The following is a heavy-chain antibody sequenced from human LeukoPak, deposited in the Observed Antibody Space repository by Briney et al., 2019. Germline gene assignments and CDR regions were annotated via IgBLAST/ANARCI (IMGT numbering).Heavy chain of an antibody. CDR2: IYTSGST. CDR3: ARDYHDSSGYYYYYYMDV. CDR1: GGSISSYY. V-gene: IGHV4-4*07. D-gene: IGHD3-22*01. J-gene: IGHJ6*03. Sequence: SETLSLTRTVSGGSISSYYWSWIRQPAGKGLEWIGRIYTSGSTNYNPSLKSRVTMSVDTSKNQFSLKLSSVTAAGTAVYYCARDYHDSSGYYYYYYMDVWGKGTTVTVSS.